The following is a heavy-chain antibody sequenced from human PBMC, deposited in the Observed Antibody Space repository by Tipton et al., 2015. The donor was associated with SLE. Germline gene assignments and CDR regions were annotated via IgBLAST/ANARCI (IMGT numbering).Heavy chain of an antibody. D-gene: IGHD2-21*01. CDR1: GDSINNHF. V-gene: IGHV4-59*11. CDR2: IYYAGST. Sequence: TLSLTCTVSGDSINNHFGSWIRQSPGKGLEWIGYIYYAGSTNYNPSLKSRVTISVDTSKNQFSLKLSSVTAADTAVYYCATTYCAGDCPTEASWARFYYQFDVWGTGTTVTVSS. CDR3: ATTYCAGDCPTEASWARFYYQFDV. J-gene: IGHJ6*03.